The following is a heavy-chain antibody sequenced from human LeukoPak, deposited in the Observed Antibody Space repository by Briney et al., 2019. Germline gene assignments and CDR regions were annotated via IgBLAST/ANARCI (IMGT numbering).Heavy chain of an antibody. CDR2: ITNSGTAT. V-gene: IGHV3-23*01. CDR3: AKGRYGHGLFDY. CDR1: GFTFSGYA. J-gene: IGHJ4*02. D-gene: IGHD1-1*01. Sequence: GGSLRLSCAASGFTFSGYAMSWVRQAPGKGLEWVSTITNSGTATYYADSVKGRFTISRDDSKNTLYLQMISLRAEDTAVYYCAKGRYGHGLFDYWGQGTLVTVSS.